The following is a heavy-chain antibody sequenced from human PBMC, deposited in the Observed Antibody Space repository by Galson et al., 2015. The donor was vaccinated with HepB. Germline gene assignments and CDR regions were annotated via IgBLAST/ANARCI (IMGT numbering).Heavy chain of an antibody. CDR1: GYTFTSYG. CDR2: ISAYNGNT. V-gene: IGHV1-18*04. D-gene: IGHD1-26*01. CDR3: ARPWGGELPNNYYYGMDV. J-gene: IGHJ6*02. Sequence: SVKVSCKASGYTFTSYGISWVRQAPGQGLEWIGWISAYNGNTNYAQKLQGRVTMTTDTSTSTAYMELRSLRSDDTAVYYCARPWGGELPNNYYYGMDVWGQGTTVTVSS.